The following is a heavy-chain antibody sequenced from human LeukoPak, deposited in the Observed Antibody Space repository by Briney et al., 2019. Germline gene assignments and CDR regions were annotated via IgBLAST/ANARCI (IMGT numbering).Heavy chain of an antibody. CDR2: VSGSGGST. D-gene: IGHD2-15*01. CDR1: GFTFINYG. J-gene: IGHJ4*02. CDR3: AKDYCSGGSCRFDY. V-gene: IGHV3-23*01. Sequence: PGASLRLSCAASGFTFINYGMSWVRQAPGRGLEWVSSVSGSGGSTFYTSSVKGRFTISRDNSKNTLYLQMNSLRAEDTAVYYCAKDYCSGGSCRFDYWGQGTLVTVSS.